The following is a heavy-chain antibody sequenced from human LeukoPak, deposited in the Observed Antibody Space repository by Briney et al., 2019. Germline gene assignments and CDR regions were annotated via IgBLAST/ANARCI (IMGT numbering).Heavy chain of an antibody. CDR2: IKLDGSEK. D-gene: IGHD3-9*01. J-gene: IGHJ4*02. Sequence: GALRLSCAASGFTFDDYGMSWVRQAPGKGLEWVANIKLDGSEKYYVDSVKGRFTISRDNAKNSLYLQMNNLRAEDTAVYYCARFPERYYFDYWGQGTLVTVSS. V-gene: IGHV3-7*01. CDR1: GFTFDDYG. CDR3: ARFPERYYFDY.